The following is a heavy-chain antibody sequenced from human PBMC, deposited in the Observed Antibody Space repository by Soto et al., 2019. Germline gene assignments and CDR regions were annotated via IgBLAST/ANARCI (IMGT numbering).Heavy chain of an antibody. V-gene: IGHV1-46*01. J-gene: IGHJ4*02. Sequence: ASVKVSCKASGHALSQNYVHWVRQAPGQGLEWMGFINPATGYTVSAQKFQGRVTMTRDTSTTTFYMELSSLTSDDTAVYFCAKETGGFEFWGQGTLVTVSS. CDR3: AKETGGFEF. CDR1: GHALSQNY. D-gene: IGHD1-1*01. CDR2: INPATGYT.